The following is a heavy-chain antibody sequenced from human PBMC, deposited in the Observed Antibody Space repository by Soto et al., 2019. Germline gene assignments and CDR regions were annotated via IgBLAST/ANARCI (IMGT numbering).Heavy chain of an antibody. CDR1: GYTFTTFW. CDR3: ARLYCSSSTCDSWFDA. D-gene: IGHD2-2*01. CDR2: IDPRDSYT. V-gene: IGHV5-10-1*03. J-gene: IGHJ5*02. Sequence: EVQLVQSGAEVKKPGESLRISCTGFGYTFTTFWISWVRQMPGRGLEWMGRIDPRDSYTNYSPSFQGHVTISVDKSISTAYLQWGSLKASDTAMYYCARLYCSSSTCDSWFDAWGQGTLVTVSS.